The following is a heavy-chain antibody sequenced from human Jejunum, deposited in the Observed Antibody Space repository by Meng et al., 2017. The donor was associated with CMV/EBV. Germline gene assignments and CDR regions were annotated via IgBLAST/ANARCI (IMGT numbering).Heavy chain of an antibody. V-gene: IGHV3-23*01. Sequence: ASGFTFSNYAMVWVRQAPGKGLEWVSGISVTGGSTSYADSVKGRFTISRDNSNNILYLQMESLRAEDTAVYYCAKAEIIRIGWFDPWGQGTLVTVSS. CDR3: AKAEIIRIGWFDP. J-gene: IGHJ5*02. CDR2: ISVTGGST. CDR1: GFTFSNYA. D-gene: IGHD5-24*01.